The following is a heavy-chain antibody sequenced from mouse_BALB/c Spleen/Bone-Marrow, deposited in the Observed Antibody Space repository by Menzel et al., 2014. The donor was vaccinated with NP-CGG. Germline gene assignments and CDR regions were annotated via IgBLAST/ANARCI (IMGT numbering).Heavy chain of an antibody. J-gene: IGHJ3*01. V-gene: IGHV2-9*02. CDR3: ASMITTAWFAY. CDR1: GISLTSYG. Sequence: VQLHQSGPGLVAPSQSLSITCTVYGISLTSYGVHWVRQPPGKGLEWLGVIWAGGSTNYNSALMSRLSISKDNSKSQVFLKMNSLQTDDTAIYYCASMITTAWFAYWSQRTLVTVSA. CDR2: IWAGGST. D-gene: IGHD2-4*01.